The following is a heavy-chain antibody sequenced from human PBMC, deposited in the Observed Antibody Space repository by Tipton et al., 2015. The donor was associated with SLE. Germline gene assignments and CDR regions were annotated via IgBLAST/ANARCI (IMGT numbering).Heavy chain of an antibody. Sequence: TLSLTCTVSGGSISSYYWSWIRQPPGKGLEWIGYIYYSGSTNYNPSLKSRVTISVDTSKNQFSLQLSSVTAADTAVYYCAGYSGSYAQYDAFDIWGQGTMVTVSS. J-gene: IGHJ3*02. CDR3: AGYSGSYAQYDAFDI. V-gene: IGHV4-59*08. D-gene: IGHD1-26*01. CDR2: IYYSGST. CDR1: GGSISSYY.